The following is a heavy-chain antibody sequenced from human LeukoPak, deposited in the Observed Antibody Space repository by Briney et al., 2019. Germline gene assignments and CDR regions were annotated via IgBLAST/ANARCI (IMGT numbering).Heavy chain of an antibody. Sequence: ASVKVSCKASGGTFSSYAISWVRQAPGQGLEWMGGIIPIFGTANYAQKFQGRVTMTRDTSISTAYMELSRLRSDDTAVYYCANGIAAAGTDYWGQGTLVTVSS. CDR1: GGTFSSYA. D-gene: IGHD6-13*01. V-gene: IGHV1-69*05. CDR3: ANGIAAAGTDY. J-gene: IGHJ4*02. CDR2: IIPIFGTA.